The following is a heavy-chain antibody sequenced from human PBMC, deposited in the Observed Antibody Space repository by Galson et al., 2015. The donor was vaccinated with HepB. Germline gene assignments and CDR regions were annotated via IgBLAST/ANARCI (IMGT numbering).Heavy chain of an antibody. CDR2: MNPNSGKT. V-gene: IGHV1-8*01. D-gene: IGHD4-17*01. Sequence: SVKVSCKASGYTFTSYDINWVRQATGQGLEWMGWMNPNSGKTGYAQKFQGRVTMTRNTSISTAYMELSSLRSEDTAVYFCARGGHYGDNYEFDNWGRGTLVTVSS. CDR1: GYTFTSYD. CDR3: ARGGHYGDNYEFDN. J-gene: IGHJ4*02.